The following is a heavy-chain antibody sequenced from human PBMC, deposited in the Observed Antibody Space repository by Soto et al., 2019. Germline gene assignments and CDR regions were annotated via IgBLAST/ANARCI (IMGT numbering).Heavy chain of an antibody. V-gene: IGHV1-2*04. CDR3: ARGVRRAAGTGRPYYYYGMDV. J-gene: IGHJ6*02. D-gene: IGHD1-1*01. Sequence: QVQLVQSGAEVKKPGASVKVSCKASGYTFTGYYMHWVRQAPGQGLEWMGWINPNSGGTNYAQKFQGWVTMTRDTSISTAYMELSRLRSDDTAVYYCARGVRRAAGTGRPYYYYGMDVWGQGTTVTVS. CDR1: GYTFTGYY. CDR2: INPNSGGT.